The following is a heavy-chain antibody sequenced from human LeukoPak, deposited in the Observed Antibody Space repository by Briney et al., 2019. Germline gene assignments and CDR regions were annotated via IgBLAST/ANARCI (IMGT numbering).Heavy chain of an antibody. CDR3: ARVVSSDYEGY. CDR1: GGSISTYY. D-gene: IGHD5-12*01. J-gene: IGHJ4*02. V-gene: IGHV4-59*08. CDR2: IYYSGTT. Sequence: SEALSLTCTVSGGSISTYYWSWIRQPPGKGLEWIGYIYYSGTTSYNPSLKSRVTISVDTSKNQFSLKLTSVTAADTAVYYCARVVSSDYEGYWGQGTLVTVSS.